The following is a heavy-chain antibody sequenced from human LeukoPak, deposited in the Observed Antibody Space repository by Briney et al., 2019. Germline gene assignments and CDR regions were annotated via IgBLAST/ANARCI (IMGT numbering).Heavy chain of an antibody. CDR3: ARDLIAAAGTPSDY. Sequence: ASVKVSCKASGYTFTGYYMHWVRQAPGQGLEWMGWINPYSGGTNYAQKFQGRVTMTRDTSISTAYMELSRLRSDDTAVYYCARDLIAAAGTPSDYWGQGTLVTAFS. J-gene: IGHJ4*02. D-gene: IGHD6-13*01. V-gene: IGHV1-2*02. CDR1: GYTFTGYY. CDR2: INPYSGGT.